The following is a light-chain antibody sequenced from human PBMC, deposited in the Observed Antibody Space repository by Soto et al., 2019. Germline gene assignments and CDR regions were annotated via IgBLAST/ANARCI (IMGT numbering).Light chain of an antibody. Sequence: EIVMTQSPATLSVSPGGRYTLSCMASQSISGALAWYQQKPGQSPRIIIFGASIRDTGLPDRFSGGGSGRDFTLTICRLESEDSAVYYCQPYGSSPGTFGQGTKVDIK. V-gene: IGKV3-20*01. CDR3: QPYGSSPGT. J-gene: IGKJ1*01. CDR1: QSISGA. CDR2: GAS.